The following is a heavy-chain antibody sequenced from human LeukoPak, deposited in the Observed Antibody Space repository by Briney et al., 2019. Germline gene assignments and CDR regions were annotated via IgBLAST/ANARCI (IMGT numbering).Heavy chain of an antibody. J-gene: IGHJ4*02. CDR1: CGSITLTNY. D-gene: IGHD3-16*02. V-gene: IGHV4-4*02. CDR3: AREGGSYRPLDY. Sequence: SGTLSLTCDLSCGSITLTNYWTWVRQPPGKGLEWIGEVNLQGGTNYNPSLLRRVAISVDTSANHVSLQMTSVTAADTAVYYCAREGGSYRPLDYSGQGTLVTVSS. CDR2: VNLQGGT.